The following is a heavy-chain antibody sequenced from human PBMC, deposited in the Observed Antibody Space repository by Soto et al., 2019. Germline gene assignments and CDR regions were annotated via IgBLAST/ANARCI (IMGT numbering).Heavy chain of an antibody. J-gene: IGHJ5*02. Sequence: GGCLRLSCATSGFSFSDSYMSWIRQAPGKGLEWISYISPRSTFRDYADSVKGRFTISRDSVKNSLYLQMNNLTADDTGVYYCARGGGGGLFDPWGQGSVVTVSS. CDR3: ARGGGGGLFDP. CDR2: ISPRSTFR. V-gene: IGHV3-11*06. CDR1: GFSFSDSY. D-gene: IGHD2-21*01.